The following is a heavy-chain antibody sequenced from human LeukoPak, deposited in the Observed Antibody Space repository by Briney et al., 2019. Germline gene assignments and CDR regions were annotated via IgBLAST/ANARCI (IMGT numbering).Heavy chain of an antibody. CDR1: GFIFSSYG. CDR2: ISGSGSGGST. Sequence: GGTLRLSCAASGFIFSSYGMTWVRQAPGKGLEWVSSISGSGSGGSTYYADSVKGRFTISRDNSKNTLSLQMNNLRAEDTAVYYCAKGLPGGVWFGQLHRDAFDFWGQGTIVTVSS. V-gene: IGHV3-23*01. J-gene: IGHJ3*01. D-gene: IGHD3-10*01. CDR3: AKGLPGGVWFGQLHRDAFDF.